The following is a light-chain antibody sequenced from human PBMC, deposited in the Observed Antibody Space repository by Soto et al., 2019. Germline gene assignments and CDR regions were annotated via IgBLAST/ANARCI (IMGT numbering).Light chain of an antibody. V-gene: IGKV3-15*01. CDR1: QSVGSN. Sequence: IVMTQSPATLSVSPWERATLSCRASQSVGSNLAWYQQKPGQAPRLLIYGASTRATGMPARFSGSGSGTEFTLTISSLQSEDFAIYYCQQYDNWPKTFGQGTKVDIK. CDR3: QQYDNWPKT. J-gene: IGKJ1*01. CDR2: GAS.